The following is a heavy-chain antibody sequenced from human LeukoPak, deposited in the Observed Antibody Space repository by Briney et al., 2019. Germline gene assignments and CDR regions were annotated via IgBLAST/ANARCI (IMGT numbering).Heavy chain of an antibody. CDR1: GFTFSDYY. Sequence: TPGGSLRLSCAASGFTFSDYYMSWIRQAPGKGLEWVSYISSSGSTIYYADSVKGRFTISRDNAKNSLYLQMNSLRAEDTAVYYCAGGINWKVLADYWGQGTLVTVSS. J-gene: IGHJ4*02. V-gene: IGHV3-11*04. D-gene: IGHD1-1*01. CDR2: ISSSGSTI. CDR3: AGGINWKVLADY.